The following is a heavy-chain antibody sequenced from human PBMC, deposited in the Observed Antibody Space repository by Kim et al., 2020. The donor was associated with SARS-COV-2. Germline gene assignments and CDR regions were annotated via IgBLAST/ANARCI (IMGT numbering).Heavy chain of an antibody. CDR2: ISSSSSYI. Sequence: GGSLRLSCAASGFTFSSYSMNWVRQAPGKGLEWVSSISSSSSYIYYADSVKGRFTISRDNAKNSLYLQMNSLRAEDTAVYYCARGSYCTGGVCGYYHYYGMDVWGQGTTVTVSS. CDR3: ARGSYCTGGVCGYYHYYGMDV. V-gene: IGHV3-21*01. CDR1: GFTFSSYS. D-gene: IGHD2-8*02. J-gene: IGHJ6*02.